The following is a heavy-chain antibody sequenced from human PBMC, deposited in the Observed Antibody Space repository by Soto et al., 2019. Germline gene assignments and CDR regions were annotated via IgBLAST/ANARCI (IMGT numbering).Heavy chain of an antibody. CDR1: GFTFSSYA. D-gene: IGHD4-17*01. Sequence: QVQLVESGGGVVQPGRSLRLSCAASGFTFSSYAMHWVRQAPGKGLEWVTIIWYDGSNKNYADSVKGRFTISRDNSKNTVYLQVNSLRVEDTAVYYCARDSGGDYHNYYMDVWGKGTTVTVSS. V-gene: IGHV3-33*01. CDR3: ARDSGGDYHNYYMDV. J-gene: IGHJ6*03. CDR2: IWYDGSNK.